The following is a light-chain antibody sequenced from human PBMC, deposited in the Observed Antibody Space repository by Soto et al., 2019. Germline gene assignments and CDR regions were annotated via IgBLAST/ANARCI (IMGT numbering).Light chain of an antibody. CDR3: QQYNSYSRT. CDR2: DSS. Sequence: DIQMTQSPSTLSASVGDRVTITCRASQSISSWLAWYQQKSGKAPKLLIYDSSSLESVVPSRFSGSGSGTEFTLTISSLQPDDFATYYCQQYNSYSRTFGQGTKVDIK. V-gene: IGKV1-5*01. CDR1: QSISSW. J-gene: IGKJ1*01.